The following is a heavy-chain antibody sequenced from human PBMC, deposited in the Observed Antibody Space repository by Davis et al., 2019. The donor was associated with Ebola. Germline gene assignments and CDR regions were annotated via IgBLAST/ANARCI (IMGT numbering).Heavy chain of an antibody. V-gene: IGHV3-73*01. CDR3: TTGFCNNGVCYLSY. Sequence: GESLKISCAASGFTFSGSAMHWVRQASGKGLEWVGRVRTKPNSYATEYAVSVKGRFTISRDDSNNMAYLHMNSLKTEDTAVYYCTTGFCNNGVCYLSYWGQGTQVTVSS. CDR2: VRTKPNSYAT. J-gene: IGHJ4*02. CDR1: GFTFSGSA. D-gene: IGHD2-8*01.